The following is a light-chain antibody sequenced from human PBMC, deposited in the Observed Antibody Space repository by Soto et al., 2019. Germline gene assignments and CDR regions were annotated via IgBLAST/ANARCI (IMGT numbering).Light chain of an antibody. J-gene: IGKJ2*01. V-gene: IGKV3-11*01. CDR1: QSVGTY. Sequence: EVVLTQSPATLSLSPGERATLSCRASQSVGTYLAWYQQKPGQPPRLLIYDSSNRATGIPARFTSSGYGTNFALTINSLEREDFALYYCQQCNNWPPMYSFGQGTKLEI. CDR2: DSS. CDR3: QQCNNWPPMYS.